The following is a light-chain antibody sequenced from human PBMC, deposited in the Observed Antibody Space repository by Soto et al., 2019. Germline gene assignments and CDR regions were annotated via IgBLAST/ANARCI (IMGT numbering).Light chain of an antibody. CDR2: SNN. V-gene: IGLV1-47*02. J-gene: IGLJ2*01. CDR3: AAWDDSLV. CDR1: SSNIGSNY. Sequence: QSVLTQPPSASGTPGQRVTISCSGSSSNIGSNYVYWYQQLPGTAPKLLIYSNNQRPSGVPDRFSGSKSGTSASLAISGLQSEDEADYYCAAWDDSLVFGGGTKLTVL.